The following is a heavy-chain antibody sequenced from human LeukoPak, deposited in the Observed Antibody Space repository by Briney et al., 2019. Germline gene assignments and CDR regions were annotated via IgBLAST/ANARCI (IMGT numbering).Heavy chain of an antibody. CDR1: GFTFSSYS. Sequence: GGSLRLSCAASGFTFSSYSMNWVRQAPGRGLEYVSAISVDSRSTHYADSVKGRFSISRDNSKNTLYLQMNRLRAEDTAVYYCVTGLPGQWPLAEWGQGTLVTVSS. CDR3: VTGLPGQWPLAE. V-gene: IGHV3-23*01. J-gene: IGHJ4*02. D-gene: IGHD6-19*01. CDR2: ISVDSRST.